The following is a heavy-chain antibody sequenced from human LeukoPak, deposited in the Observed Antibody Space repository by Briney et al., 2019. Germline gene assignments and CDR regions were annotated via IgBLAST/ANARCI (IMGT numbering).Heavy chain of an antibody. D-gene: IGHD1-1*01. J-gene: IGHJ3*02. CDR1: GYTFTGYY. CDR2: NNPNNGDT. Sequence: EASVKVSCKASGYTFTGYYIHWVRQAPGQGLEWMGWNNPNNGDTNYAQKFQGRVTMTRDTSISTAYMELTRLRSDDTAVYYCARDPPGSTTRRQVFDIWGQGTMVTVSS. V-gene: IGHV1-2*02. CDR3: ARDPPGSTTRRQVFDI.